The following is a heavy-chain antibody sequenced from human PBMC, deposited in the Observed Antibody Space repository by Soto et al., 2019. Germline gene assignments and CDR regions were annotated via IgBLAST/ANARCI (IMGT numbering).Heavy chain of an antibody. Sequence: PSETLSLTCTVSGGSISSGGYYWSWIRQHPGKGLEWIGYIYYSGSTYYNPSLKSRVTISVDTSKNQFSLKLSSVTAADTAVYYCAREPLTQAHCSGGSCYQDWYFDLWGRGTLVTVSS. CDR3: AREPLTQAHCSGGSCYQDWYFDL. D-gene: IGHD2-15*01. J-gene: IGHJ2*01. CDR1: GGSISSGGYY. V-gene: IGHV4-31*03. CDR2: IYYSGST.